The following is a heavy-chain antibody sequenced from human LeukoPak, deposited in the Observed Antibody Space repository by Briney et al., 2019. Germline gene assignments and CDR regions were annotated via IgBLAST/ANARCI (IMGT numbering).Heavy chain of an antibody. D-gene: IGHD6-19*01. CDR3: ARDHPYSSGWYGRVEALDL. Sequence: GASVKVSCKASGFIFTGYYMHCVRQAPGQGLEWMVCINANSGGTNYAQKFQGRVTMTRDTSISTAYMDLSRLRSDDTAVYYCARDHPYSSGWYGRVEALDLWGQGTTVTVSS. CDR1: GFIFTGYY. CDR2: INANSGGT. V-gene: IGHV1-2*02. J-gene: IGHJ3*01.